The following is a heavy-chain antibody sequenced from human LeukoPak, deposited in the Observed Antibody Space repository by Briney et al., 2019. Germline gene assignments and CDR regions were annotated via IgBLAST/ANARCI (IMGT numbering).Heavy chain of an antibody. CDR1: GYNFTNSW. CDR2: IYAGDSGT. J-gene: IGHJ4*02. CDR3: ARRPVGFGQYYFDY. D-gene: IGHD3/OR15-3a*01. V-gene: IGHV5-51*01. Sequence: GESLKISCKGSGYNFTNSWIAWVRQMPGKGLEWMGIIYAGDSGTTYSPSFQGQVTISADKSISTAYLQWSSLKASDTAMYYCARRPVGFGQYYFDYWGQGTLVT.